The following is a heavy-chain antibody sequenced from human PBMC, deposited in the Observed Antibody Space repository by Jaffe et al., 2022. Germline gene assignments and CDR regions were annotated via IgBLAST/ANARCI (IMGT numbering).Heavy chain of an antibody. D-gene: IGHD6-13*01. J-gene: IGHJ4*02. CDR2: IYWNDDK. CDR1: GFSLSTSGVG. V-gene: IGHV2-5*01. CDR3: AHRPGKAAAGTARDRSKGHYFDY. Sequence: QITLKESGPTLVKPTQTLTLTCTFSGFSLSTSGVGVGWIRQPPGKALEWLALIYWNDDKRYSPSLKSRLTITKDTSKNQVVLTMTNMDPVDTATYYCAHRPGKAAAGTARDRSKGHYFDYWGQGTLVTVSS.